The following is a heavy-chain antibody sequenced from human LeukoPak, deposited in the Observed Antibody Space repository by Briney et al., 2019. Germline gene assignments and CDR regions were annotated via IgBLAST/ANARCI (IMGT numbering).Heavy chain of an antibody. Sequence: GGTLRLSCAASGFTFRDYSMSWVRQAPGKGLEWVSALTGSGGTTYYADSVKGRFTISRDNSKNTLYLQMNSLRAEDTAVYYCAKEGNYNWFDPWGQGTLVTVSS. J-gene: IGHJ5*02. V-gene: IGHV3-23*01. D-gene: IGHD1-7*01. CDR1: GFTFRDYS. CDR3: AKEGNYNWFDP. CDR2: LTGSGGTT.